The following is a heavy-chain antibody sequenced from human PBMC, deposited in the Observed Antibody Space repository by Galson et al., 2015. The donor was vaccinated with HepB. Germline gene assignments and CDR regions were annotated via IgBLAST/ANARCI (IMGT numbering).Heavy chain of an antibody. J-gene: IGHJ4*02. Sequence: SLRLSCAGSGFNFSNYEMSWVRQAPGKGLEWISFITSDGITIYYADSVKGRFTTSRDNAKNAFYLQMNSLRAEDTGVYYCARDLDATPLVAGILGFWGQGALVTVSS. CDR2: ITSDGITI. CDR1: GFNFSNYE. CDR3: ARDLDATPLVAGILGF. D-gene: IGHD6-13*01. V-gene: IGHV3-48*03.